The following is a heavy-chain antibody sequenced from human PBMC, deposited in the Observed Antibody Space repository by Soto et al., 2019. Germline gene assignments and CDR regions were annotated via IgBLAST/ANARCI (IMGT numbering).Heavy chain of an antibody. Sequence: GASVKVSCKASGYTFTSYAIHWVRQAPGQRLEWMGWINTGNANTRYSQQFQGRVTIARDSSASTVYMELSSLRSEDTALYYCARDLGRWLKLGSFAYWGQGTLVTVYS. J-gene: IGHJ4*02. CDR3: ARDLGRWLKLGSFAY. CDR1: GYTFTSYA. V-gene: IGHV1-3*04. D-gene: IGHD5-12*01. CDR2: INTGNANT.